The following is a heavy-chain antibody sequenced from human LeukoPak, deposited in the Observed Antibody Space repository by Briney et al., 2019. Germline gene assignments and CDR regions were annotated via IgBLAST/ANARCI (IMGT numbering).Heavy chain of an antibody. CDR3: AKDPNGDYVGAFDS. J-gene: IGHJ3*02. CDR1: GFTFSAYA. V-gene: IGHV3-23*01. D-gene: IGHD4-17*01. Sequence: AGGSLRLSCAASGFTFSAYAVIWVRQAPGKGLEWVSAISASGDYTHYADSAKGRFDISRDNSKNTVYLQMSSLRAEDAALYYCAKDPNGDYVGAFDSWGQGTTVIVSS. CDR2: ISASGDYT.